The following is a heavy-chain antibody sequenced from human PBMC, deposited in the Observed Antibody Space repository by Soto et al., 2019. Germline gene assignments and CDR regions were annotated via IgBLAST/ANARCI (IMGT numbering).Heavy chain of an antibody. V-gene: IGHV3-48*01. CDR1: GFTLGGYS. CDR3: APQGVGATGYLY. Sequence: GSLRLSCVVSGFTLGGYSMNWVRQAPGKGLEWVSYISDSGSRMYYADSVKGRFTISRDSAKNSLYLQMNSLRAEDTAVYYCAPQGVGATGYLYWGQGNLVTVSS. D-gene: IGHD1-26*01. CDR2: ISDSGSRM. J-gene: IGHJ4*02.